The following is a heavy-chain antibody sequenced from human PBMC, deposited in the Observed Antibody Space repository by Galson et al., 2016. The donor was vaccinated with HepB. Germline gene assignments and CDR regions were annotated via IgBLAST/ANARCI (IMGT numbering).Heavy chain of an antibody. Sequence: SLRLSCAVSGFTFSSYAMHWVRQAPGKGLEWVASISSTSAYIYHADSVKGRFTVSRDNAQNSLYLVMSSLRIEDTAVYYCARVGTGYEYVYWGQGTLVSVSS. CDR1: GFTFSSYA. D-gene: IGHD5-12*01. J-gene: IGHJ4*02. V-gene: IGHV3-21*01. CDR2: ISSTSAYI. CDR3: ARVGTGYEYVY.